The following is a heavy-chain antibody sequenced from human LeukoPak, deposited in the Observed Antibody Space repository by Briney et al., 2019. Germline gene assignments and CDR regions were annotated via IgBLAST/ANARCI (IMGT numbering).Heavy chain of an antibody. D-gene: IGHD2-2*01. V-gene: IGHV3-30*04. Sequence: GSLRLSCAASGFTFSTYAIHWVRQAPGKGLEWVAVISFDGVNTFYADSVKGRFTISRDNSNNTVYLQMNNLRPEDTAVFYCARGQGYESYYYMDVWGKGTTVSVSS. CDR1: GFTFSTYA. J-gene: IGHJ6*03. CDR3: ARGQGYESYYYMDV. CDR2: ISFDGVNT.